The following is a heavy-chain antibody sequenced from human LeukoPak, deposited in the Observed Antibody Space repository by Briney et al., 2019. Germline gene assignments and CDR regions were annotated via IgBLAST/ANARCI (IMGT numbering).Heavy chain of an antibody. CDR2: ISGSGGST. J-gene: IGHJ4*02. V-gene: IGHV3-23*01. CDR1: GFIFSSYA. Sequence: GGSLRLSCAASGFIFSSYAMSWVRQAPGKGLEWVSAISGSGGSTYYADSVKGRFTVSRDNSKNTLYLQMNSLRAEDTAVYYCARRMTTVTTGFDYWGQGTLVTVSS. D-gene: IGHD4-17*01. CDR3: ARRMTTVTTGFDY.